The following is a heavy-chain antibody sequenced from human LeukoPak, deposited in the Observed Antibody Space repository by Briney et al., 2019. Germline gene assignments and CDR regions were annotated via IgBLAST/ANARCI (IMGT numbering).Heavy chain of an antibody. D-gene: IGHD3-16*01. CDR1: GGSITNYTYY. CDR3: ARDPGEVESSWYFDL. V-gene: IGHV4-39*07. Sequence: SETLSLTCTVSGGSITNYTYYWGWIRQPPGKGLEWIGSIYYSGSTYYNPSLKSRVTISVDTSKNQFSLKLSSVTAADTAVYYCARDPGEVESSWYFDLWGRGTLVTVSS. J-gene: IGHJ2*01. CDR2: IYYSGST.